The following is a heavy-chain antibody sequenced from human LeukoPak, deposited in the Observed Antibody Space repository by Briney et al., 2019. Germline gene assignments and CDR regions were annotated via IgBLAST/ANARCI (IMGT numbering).Heavy chain of an antibody. CDR1: GYTFTSYG. D-gene: IGHD4-11*01. V-gene: IGHV1-18*01. CDR3: AGNFYSIKGVRYNWFDP. Sequence: ASVKVSCKASGYTFTSYGISWVRQAPGQGLEWMGWSSAYNGNTNYAQKLQGRVTMTTDTSTSTAYMELRSLRSDDTAVYYCAGNFYSIKGVRYNWFDPWGQGTLVTVSS. J-gene: IGHJ5*02. CDR2: SSAYNGNT.